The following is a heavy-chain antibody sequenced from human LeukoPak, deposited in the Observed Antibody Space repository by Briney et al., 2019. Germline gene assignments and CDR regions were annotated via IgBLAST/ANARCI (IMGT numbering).Heavy chain of an antibody. CDR2: INYSGRT. V-gene: IGHV4-39*07. CDR3: ARMFSGSGSYYTNFDS. CDR1: GDSISNSDYY. D-gene: IGHD3-10*01. Sequence: SETLSLTCTVSGDSISNSDYYWGWIRQPPGKGLEWIALINYSGRTFYNPSLKSRVTISVDTSKNQFSLRLSSVTAADTAVYYCARMFSGSGSYYTNFDSWGQGTLVTVSS. J-gene: IGHJ4*02.